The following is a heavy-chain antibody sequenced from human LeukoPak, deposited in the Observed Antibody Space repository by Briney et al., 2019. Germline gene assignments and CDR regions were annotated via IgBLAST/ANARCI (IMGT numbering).Heavy chain of an antibody. CDR3: ATEERWELLFDY. CDR2: VYSGGNI. J-gene: IGHJ4*02. D-gene: IGHD1-26*01. CDR1: GFTVSTNY. Sequence: GGSLRLSCAASGFTVSTNYMTWVRQAPGKGLEWVSVVYSGGNIYYADSVKGRFTISRDNSKDTVYLQMSSLRAEDTAVYFCATEERWELLFDYWGQGTLVTVSS. V-gene: IGHV3-66*01.